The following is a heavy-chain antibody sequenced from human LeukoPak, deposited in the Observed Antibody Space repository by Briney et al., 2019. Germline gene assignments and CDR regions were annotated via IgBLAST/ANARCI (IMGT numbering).Heavy chain of an antibody. CDR3: ARRAGAYSHPYDY. Sequence: GGSLRLSCAASGLTVSSNSMSWVRQAPGKGLEWVSFIYSGGSTYYADSVKGRCTSSRDNSKNTLYLQMNSLRADDTAVYYCARRAGAYSHPYDYWGQGTLVTVSS. CDR2: IYSGGST. CDR1: GLTVSSNS. V-gene: IGHV3-53*01. J-gene: IGHJ4*02. D-gene: IGHD4/OR15-4a*01.